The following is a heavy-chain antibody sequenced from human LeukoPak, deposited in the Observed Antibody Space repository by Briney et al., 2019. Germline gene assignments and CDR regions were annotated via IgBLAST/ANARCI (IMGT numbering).Heavy chain of an antibody. CDR2: INHSGST. CDR3: ARGYSYGNYYMDV. CDR1: GGSFSGYY. Sequence: SETLSFTCAVYGGSFSGYYWSWIRQPPGKGLEWIGEINHSGSTNYNPSLKSRVTISVDTSKNQFSLKLSSVTAADTAVYYCARGYSYGNYYMDVWGKGTTVTVSS. D-gene: IGHD5-18*01. J-gene: IGHJ6*03. V-gene: IGHV4-34*01.